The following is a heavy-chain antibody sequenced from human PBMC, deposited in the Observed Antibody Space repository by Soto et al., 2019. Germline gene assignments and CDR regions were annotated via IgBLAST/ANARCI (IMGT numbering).Heavy chain of an antibody. CDR2: IFYTGST. V-gene: IGHV4-30-4*01. D-gene: IGHD2-2*02. Sequence: QVQLQESGPGLVKPSQTLSLTCTVSGGSISSGDYYGSWVRQPPGKGLEWIGYIFYTGSTYYNPSLRSRVTILVDTSKNQFSLRRSSVTAADTAIYYCARSVVPAAIKYWGQGTLVTVST. CDR1: GGSISSGDYY. J-gene: IGHJ4*02. CDR3: ARSVVPAAIKY.